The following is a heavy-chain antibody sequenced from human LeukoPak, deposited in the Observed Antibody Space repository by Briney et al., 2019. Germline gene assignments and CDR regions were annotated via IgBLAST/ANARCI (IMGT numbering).Heavy chain of an antibody. V-gene: IGHV4-61*02. D-gene: IGHD3-10*01. CDR3: ARGPTTMVRGVIGFDP. CDR2: IYTSGST. Sequence: SQTLSLTCTVSGGSISSGSYYWSWIRQPAGKRLEWIGRIYTSGSTNYNPSLKSRVTISVDTSKNQFSLKLSSVTAADTAVYYCARGPTTMVRGVIGFDPWGQGTLVTLSS. CDR1: GGSISSGSYY. J-gene: IGHJ5*02.